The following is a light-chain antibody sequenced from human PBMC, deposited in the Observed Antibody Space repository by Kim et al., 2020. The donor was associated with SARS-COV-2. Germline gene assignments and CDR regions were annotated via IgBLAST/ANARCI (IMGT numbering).Light chain of an antibody. Sequence: VAPGQTARITCSGDALPKEYAYWYQQKPGQAPVLVIYKDSERPSGIPERFSGSSSGTTVTLTISGVQAEDEADYYCQSADSSGTYVFGTGTKVTVL. CDR3: QSADSSGTYV. V-gene: IGLV3-25*03. CDR1: ALPKEY. J-gene: IGLJ1*01. CDR2: KDS.